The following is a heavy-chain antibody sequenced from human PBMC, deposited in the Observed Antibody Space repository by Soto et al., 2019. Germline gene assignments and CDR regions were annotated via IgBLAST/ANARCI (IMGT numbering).Heavy chain of an antibody. V-gene: IGHV3-7*04. CDR3: ARGAFPDWGSYSLDY. CDR1: GFTFSSYW. Sequence: EVQLVESGGGLVQPGGSLRLSCVASGFTFSSYWMTWVRQAPGKGLEWVANIKQDGSEENSVDSVKGRFTISIDNAKNSLYLQMTSLRAEATAVYYCARGAFPDWGSYSLDYWGKGTLVTVSS. CDR2: IKQDGSEE. D-gene: IGHD3-16*01. J-gene: IGHJ4*02.